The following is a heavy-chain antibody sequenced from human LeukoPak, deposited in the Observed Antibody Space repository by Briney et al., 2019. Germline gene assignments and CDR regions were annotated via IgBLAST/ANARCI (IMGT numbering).Heavy chain of an antibody. D-gene: IGHD3-16*01. CDR1: GFTFSSYW. Sequence: GGSLRLSCAASGFTFSSYWMNWARQAPGKGLEWVASINHNGNVNYYVDSVKGRFTISRDNAKNSLCLQMSNLRAEDTAVYFCARGGGLDVWGQGATVTVSS. CDR3: ARGGGLDV. CDR2: INHNGNVN. V-gene: IGHV3-7*03. J-gene: IGHJ6*02.